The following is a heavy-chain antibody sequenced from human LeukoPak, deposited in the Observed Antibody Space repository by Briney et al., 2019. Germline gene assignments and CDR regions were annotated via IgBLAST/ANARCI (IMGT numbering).Heavy chain of an antibody. CDR2: ISYDGSYK. CDR1: GFTFSDFG. V-gene: IGHV3-30*03. CDR3: ARDRGRPAVAGPCYGMDV. J-gene: IGHJ6*02. D-gene: IGHD6-19*01. Sequence: PGGSLRLSCAASGFTFSDFGMYWARQAPGKGLEGGANISYDGSYKYYADSVKGRFTISRDNSKNTLYLQMDSLRAKDTAVYYCARDRGRPAVAGPCYGMDVWGQGTTVTVSS.